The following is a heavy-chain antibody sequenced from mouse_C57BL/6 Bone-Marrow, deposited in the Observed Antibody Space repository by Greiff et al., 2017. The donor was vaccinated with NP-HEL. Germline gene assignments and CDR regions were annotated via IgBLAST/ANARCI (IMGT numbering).Heavy chain of an antibody. CDR2: IHPNSGST. CDR3: ARDDGYYPDY. V-gene: IGHV1-64*01. D-gene: IGHD2-3*01. Sequence: VQLQQPGAELVKPGASVKLSCKASGYTFTSYWMHWVKQRPGQGLEWIGMIHPNSGSTNYHEKFKSKATLTVDKSSSTAYMQLSSLTSEDSAVYYCARDDGYYPDYWGQGTTLTVSS. CDR1: GYTFTSYW. J-gene: IGHJ2*01.